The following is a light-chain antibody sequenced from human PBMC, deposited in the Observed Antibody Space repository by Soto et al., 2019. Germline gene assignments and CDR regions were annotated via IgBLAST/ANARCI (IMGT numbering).Light chain of an antibody. J-gene: IGKJ1*01. CDR2: GTS. CDR1: QSVPSTY. Sequence: VLSQSPAILSLSPGERATLSCRASQSVPSTYFAWYQQKAGQPPRLLISGTSNRATGIPDRFSGSGSGTDFTLTISRLEPEDFAVYFCQPFGNSPWTFGQGTKVEI. CDR3: QPFGNSPWT. V-gene: IGKV3-20*01.